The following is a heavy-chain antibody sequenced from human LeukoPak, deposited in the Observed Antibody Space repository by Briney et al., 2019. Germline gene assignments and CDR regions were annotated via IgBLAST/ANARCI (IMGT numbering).Heavy chain of an antibody. CDR1: GFTFSNYG. CDR2: IWYDGSNK. Sequence: GGSLRLSCAASGFTFSNYGMHWVRQAPGKGLEWVAVIWYDGSNKYYADSVKGRFTISRDNSKNTLYLQMNSLRAEDTAVYYCARTPYTLWFGELFWFDYWGQGTLVTVSS. V-gene: IGHV3-33*01. D-gene: IGHD3-10*01. J-gene: IGHJ4*02. CDR3: ARTPYTLWFGELFWFDY.